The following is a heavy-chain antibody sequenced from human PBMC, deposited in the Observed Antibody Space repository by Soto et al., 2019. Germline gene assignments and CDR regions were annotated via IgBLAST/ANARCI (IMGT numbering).Heavy chain of an antibody. Sequence: GESLKISCKGSGYSFTSYWISWVRQMPGKGLEWMGRIDPSDSYTNYSPSFQGHVTISADKSISTAYLQWSSLKASDTAMYYCARQSYNYYYYYYGMDVWGQGTTVTVSS. CDR1: GYSFTSYW. CDR2: IDPSDSYT. V-gene: IGHV5-10-1*01. CDR3: ARQSYNYYYYYYGMDV. D-gene: IGHD1-20*01. J-gene: IGHJ6*02.